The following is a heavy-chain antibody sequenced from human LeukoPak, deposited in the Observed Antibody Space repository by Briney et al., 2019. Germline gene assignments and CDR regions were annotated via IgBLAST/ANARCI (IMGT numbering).Heavy chain of an antibody. CDR3: ATIPAESIHFDY. CDR2: IIPIFGTA. V-gene: IGHV1-69*05. Sequence: SVKVSCKASGGTFSSYAISWVRQAPGQGLEWMGRIIPIFGTANYAQKFQGRVTITTDESTSTAYMELSSLRFEDTAVYYCATIPAESIHFDYWGQGTLVTVSS. D-gene: IGHD6-25*01. J-gene: IGHJ4*02. CDR1: GGTFSSYA.